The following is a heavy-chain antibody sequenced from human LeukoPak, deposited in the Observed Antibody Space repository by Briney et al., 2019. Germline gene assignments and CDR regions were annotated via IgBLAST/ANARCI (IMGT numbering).Heavy chain of an antibody. V-gene: IGHV4-39*07. J-gene: IGHJ6*03. CDR1: GGSISSSSYY. CDR3: ASFPRLYYYYYMDV. CDR2: INHSGST. Sequence: SETLSLTCTVSGGSISSSSYYWGWIRQPPGKGLEWIGEINHSGSTNYNPSLKSRVTISVDTSKNQFSLKLSSVTAADTAVYYCASFPRLYYYYYMDVWGKGTTVTISS.